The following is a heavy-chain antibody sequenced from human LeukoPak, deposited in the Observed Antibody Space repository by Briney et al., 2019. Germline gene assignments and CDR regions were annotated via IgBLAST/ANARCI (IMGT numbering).Heavy chain of an antibody. CDR3: ARVGAGEGGIDY. Sequence: ASVKVSCKASGYTFIIYEIQWVRQAPGQGLEWAGWMRPRYGNTAYAQSFQGRVTITRDTSIDTVYMELSGLRSEDTAVYYCARVGAGEGGIDYWAQGTLITVSS. J-gene: IGHJ4*02. CDR2: MRPRYGNT. CDR1: GYTFIIYE. V-gene: IGHV1-8*03. D-gene: IGHD3-10*01.